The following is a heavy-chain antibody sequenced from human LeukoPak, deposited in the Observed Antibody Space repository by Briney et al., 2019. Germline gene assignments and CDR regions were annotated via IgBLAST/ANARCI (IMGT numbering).Heavy chain of an antibody. CDR1: GFTFSSYA. CDR3: ARILYSSSFSFNLDY. V-gene: IGHV4-34*01. D-gene: IGHD6-6*01. Sequence: GSLRLSCAASGFTFSSYAMSWIRQPPGKGLEWIGEINHSGSTNYNPSLKSRVTISLDTSKNQFSLKLSSVTAADTAVYYCARILYSSSFSFNLDYWGQGTLVTVSS. CDR2: INHSGST. J-gene: IGHJ4*02.